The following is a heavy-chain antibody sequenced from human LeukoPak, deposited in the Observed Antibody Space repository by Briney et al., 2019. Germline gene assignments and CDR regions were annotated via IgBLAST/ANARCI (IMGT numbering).Heavy chain of an antibody. CDR1: GGSISSGDYY. V-gene: IGHV4-30-4*01. D-gene: IGHD2-15*01. J-gene: IGHJ6*02. Sequence: SQTLSLTCTVSGGSISSGDYYWSWIRQPPGKGLEWIGYIYYSGSTYYNPSLKSRVTISVDTSKNQFSLKLSSVTAPDTAVYYCARDTRCSGGSCYSGYYYGMDVWGQGTTVTVSS. CDR3: ARDTRCSGGSCYSGYYYGMDV. CDR2: IYYSGST.